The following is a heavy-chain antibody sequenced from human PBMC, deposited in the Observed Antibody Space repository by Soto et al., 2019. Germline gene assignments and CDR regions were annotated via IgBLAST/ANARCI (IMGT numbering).Heavy chain of an antibody. CDR1: CVSITSSNW. J-gene: IGHJ5*02. CDR2: IYHNGST. D-gene: IGHD3-3*01. V-gene: IGHV4-4*02. Sequence: SETLSLTCAVSCVSITSSNWWSLVRQSPSKGLEWVGEIYHNGSTNYNPSLNSRITISVDKSKNQFSLELRSVTAADTAVYYCARARGAIFGVVIRNWFDPWGQGTLVTVSS. CDR3: ARARGAIFGVVIRNWFDP.